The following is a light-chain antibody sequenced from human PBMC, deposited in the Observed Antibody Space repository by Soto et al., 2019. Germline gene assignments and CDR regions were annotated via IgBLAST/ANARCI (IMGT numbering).Light chain of an antibody. Sequence: DIVMTQSPDSLAVSLGERATINCKSSQSVLYSSNNKNYLAWYQQKPGQPPKLLIYWASIRESGVPDRFSGSGSGTDFTLTISSLQAEDVAVYYCQQYYSSPFTFGQGTKLETK. CDR3: QQYYSSPFT. V-gene: IGKV4-1*01. CDR1: QSVLYSSNNKNY. J-gene: IGKJ2*01. CDR2: WAS.